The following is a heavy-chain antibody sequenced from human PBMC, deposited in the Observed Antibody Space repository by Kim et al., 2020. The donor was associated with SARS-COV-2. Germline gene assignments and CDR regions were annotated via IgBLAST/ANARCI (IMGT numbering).Heavy chain of an antibody. D-gene: IGHD1-1*01. Sequence: GGSLRLSCAASGFTFSNAWMSWVRQAPGKGLEWVGRIKSKTDGGTTDYAAPVKGRFTISRDDSKNTLYLQMNSLKTEDTAVYYCTTALEPSYYYYGMDVWGQGTTVTVSS. V-gene: IGHV3-15*01. CDR1: GFTFSNAW. J-gene: IGHJ6*02. CDR2: IKSKTDGGTT. CDR3: TTALEPSYYYYGMDV.